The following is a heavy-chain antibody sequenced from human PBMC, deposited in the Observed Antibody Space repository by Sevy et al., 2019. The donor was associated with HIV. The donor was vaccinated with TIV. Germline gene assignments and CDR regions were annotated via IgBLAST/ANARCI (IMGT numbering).Heavy chain of an antibody. CDR1: GFTFRSYS. CDR3: ARPTSGLSEYEPLDNARFYGMDV. Sequence: GGSLRLSCAASGFTFRSYSMNWVRQAPGRGLEWVSSITSSSSFIFYADSVKGRFTISMDNAKNSLFLQMNSLRAEDTAVYYCARPTSGLSEYEPLDNARFYGMDVWGQGTTVTVSS. D-gene: IGHD1-20*01. J-gene: IGHJ6*02. V-gene: IGHV3-21*01. CDR2: ITSSSSFI.